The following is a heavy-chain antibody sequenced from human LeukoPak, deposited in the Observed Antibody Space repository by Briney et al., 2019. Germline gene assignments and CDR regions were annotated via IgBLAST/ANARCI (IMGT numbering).Heavy chain of an antibody. Sequence: PGGSLRLSCAASGFTFSSYSMNWVRQAPGKGLEWVSHISSSSSTIYYADSVKGRFTISRDNAKNSLYLQMNSLRAEDTAVYYCARDLVVPAAQGGYWGQGTLVTVSS. CDR1: GFTFSSYS. D-gene: IGHD2-2*01. V-gene: IGHV3-48*01. CDR3: ARDLVVPAAQGGY. CDR2: ISSSSSTI. J-gene: IGHJ4*02.